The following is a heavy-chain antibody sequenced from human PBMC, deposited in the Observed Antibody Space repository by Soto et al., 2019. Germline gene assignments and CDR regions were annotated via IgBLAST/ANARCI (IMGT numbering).Heavy chain of an antibody. CDR3: TRARENCSGGSCAEGSFDY. J-gene: IGHJ4*02. CDR2: IRSKAYGGTT. CDR1: GFTFGDYA. Sequence: QAGGSLRLSCTASGFTFGDYAMSWFRQAPGKGLEWVGFIRSKAYGGTTEYAASVKGRFTISRDDSKSIAYLQMNSLKTEDTAVYYCTRARENCSGGSCAEGSFDYWGQGTLVTVSS. D-gene: IGHD2-15*01. V-gene: IGHV3-49*03.